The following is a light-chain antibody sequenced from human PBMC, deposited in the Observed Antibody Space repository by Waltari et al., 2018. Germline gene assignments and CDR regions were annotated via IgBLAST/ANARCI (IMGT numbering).Light chain of an antibody. CDR3: SSYRGSFTLV. CDR2: DVT. CDR1: SSDVGAYDN. J-gene: IGLJ3*02. Sequence: QSALTQPASVSGSPGQSITISCTGTSSDVGAYDNVYWYQQHPGQAPKLMIYDVTKRPTGVSNRFSGTKSGNTASLTISGLQAEDEADYYCSSYRGSFTLVFGGVTKVTVL. V-gene: IGLV2-14*03.